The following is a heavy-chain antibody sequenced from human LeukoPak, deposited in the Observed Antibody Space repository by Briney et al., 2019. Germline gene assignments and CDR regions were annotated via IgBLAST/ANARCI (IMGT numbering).Heavy chain of an antibody. CDR2: ISGSGGST. CDR1: GFTFSSYA. J-gene: IGHJ4*02. V-gene: IGHV3-23*01. CDR3: AKDHREGGGSCPFDY. D-gene: IGHD2-15*01. Sequence: GGSLRLSCAASGFTFSSYAMSWVRQAPGKGLEWVSAISGSGGSTYYADSVKGRFTISRDNSKNTLYLQMNSLRAEDTAVYYCAKDHREGGGSCPFDYWGQGTLVTVSS.